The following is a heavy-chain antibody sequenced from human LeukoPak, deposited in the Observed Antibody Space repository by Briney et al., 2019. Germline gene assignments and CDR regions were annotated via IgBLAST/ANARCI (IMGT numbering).Heavy chain of an antibody. CDR2: IASSSTYT. J-gene: IGHJ6*03. CDR1: GFGFTTYW. Sequence: GGSLRLSCGASGFGFTTYWMAWVRQAPGKGLEWVSSIASSSTYTYYADSVKGRFTISRDNAKNSLYLQMNSLRAEDTAVYYCARDPYSGSYFPDLYYYYMDVWGKGTTVTISS. V-gene: IGHV3-21*01. D-gene: IGHD1-26*01. CDR3: ARDPYSGSYFPDLYYYYMDV.